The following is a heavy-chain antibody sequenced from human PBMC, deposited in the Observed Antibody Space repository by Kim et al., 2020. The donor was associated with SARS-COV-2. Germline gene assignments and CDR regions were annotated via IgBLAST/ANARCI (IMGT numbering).Heavy chain of an antibody. V-gene: IGHV4-39*07. Sequence: SETLSLTCTVSGGSISSSSYYWGWIRQPPGKGLEWIGSIYYSGSTYYNPSLKSRVTISVDTSKNQFSLKLSSVTAADTAVYYCARGITMTGWFDPWGQGTLVTVSS. CDR3: ARGITMTGWFDP. D-gene: IGHD3-22*01. J-gene: IGHJ5*02. CDR1: GGSISSSSYY. CDR2: IYYSGST.